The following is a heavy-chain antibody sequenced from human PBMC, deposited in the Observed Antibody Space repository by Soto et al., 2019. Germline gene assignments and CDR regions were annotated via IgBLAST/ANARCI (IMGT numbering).Heavy chain of an antibody. V-gene: IGHV4-34*01. D-gene: IGHD3-22*01. J-gene: IGHJ4*02. CDR2: INHSGST. CDR3: ARGGSYDRSGYYNFDS. Sequence: SETLSLTCAVYGGSFSGYYWTWIRQPPGKGLEWIGEINHSGSTNYTPSLKSRVSISVDTSKNQFSLKLNSVTAADSAVYYCARGGSYDRSGYYNFDSWSQGTLVTVSS. CDR1: GGSFSGYY.